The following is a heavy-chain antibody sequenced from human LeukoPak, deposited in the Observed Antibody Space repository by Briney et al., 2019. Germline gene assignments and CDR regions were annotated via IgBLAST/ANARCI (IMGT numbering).Heavy chain of an antibody. CDR2: INSDSSLM. CDR3: IRDLFDDYSLDY. CDR1: GFTFSSYS. V-gene: IGHV3-21*01. Sequence: NPGGSLRLSCAASGFTFSSYSMNWVRQATGKGLEWVSSINSDSSLMYYAESVKGRFTISRDNARNSLYLQMSSLRVEDTAVYYCIRDLFDDYSLDYWGQGALVTVSS. D-gene: IGHD3-16*01. J-gene: IGHJ4*02.